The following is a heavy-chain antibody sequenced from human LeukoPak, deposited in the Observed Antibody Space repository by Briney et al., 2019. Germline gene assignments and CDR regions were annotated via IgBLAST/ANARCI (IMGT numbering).Heavy chain of an antibody. CDR2: IYPDDSDT. CDR3: ARHGHCTNGVCYSNYYYYMDV. CDR1: GYSFTSYW. D-gene: IGHD2-8*01. J-gene: IGHJ6*03. Sequence: GESLQISCKGSGYSFTSYWTGWVRQMPRKGLEWMGIIYPDDSDTRYSPFFEGQVIISVDKSISTAYLQWSSLKASDTATYYCARHGHCTNGVCYSNYYYYMDVWGKGTTVTVSS. V-gene: IGHV5-51*01.